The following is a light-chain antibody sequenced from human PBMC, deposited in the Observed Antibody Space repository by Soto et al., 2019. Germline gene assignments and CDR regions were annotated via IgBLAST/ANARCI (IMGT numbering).Light chain of an antibody. Sequence: DIQMTQSPSTLSASVGDRVTITCRASQGISNWLAWFQQKPGKAPKLLIYKASTLESGARSRFTGSGSGTDFTLTITSVQPDDFATYYCQQYNSPSYTFGQGTKLEMK. CDR2: KAS. CDR3: QQYNSPSYT. CDR1: QGISNW. J-gene: IGKJ2*01. V-gene: IGKV1-5*03.